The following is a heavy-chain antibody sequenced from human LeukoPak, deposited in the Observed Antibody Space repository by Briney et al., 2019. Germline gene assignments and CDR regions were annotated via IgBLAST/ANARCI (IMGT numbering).Heavy chain of an antibody. CDR2: ISAYNGNT. CDR1: GYTFTSYG. J-gene: IGHJ4*02. CDR3: AREGYCSSTSCPGDFDY. D-gene: IGHD2-2*01. V-gene: IGHV1-18*01. Sequence: ASVKVSCKASGYTFTSYGISWVRQAPGQGLEWMGWISAYNGNTNYAQKLQGRVTMTTDTSTSTAYMELRSLRSDDTAVYYYAREGYCSSTSCPGDFDYWGQGTLVTVSS.